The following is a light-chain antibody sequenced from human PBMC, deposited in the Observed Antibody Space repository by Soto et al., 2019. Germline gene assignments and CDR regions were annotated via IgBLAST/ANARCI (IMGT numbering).Light chain of an antibody. V-gene: IGKV3-15*01. CDR3: QQYFEWPPMT. CDR2: GAS. Sequence: EVVMTQSPATLSVSPGERATLSCRASETVATNLAWYQQKPGQAPRLLISGASTRAAGISDRFRGSGSGTEFTLTISSLRSEDSAIYYCQQYFEWPPMTVGQGPKVEI. CDR1: ETVATN. J-gene: IGKJ1*01.